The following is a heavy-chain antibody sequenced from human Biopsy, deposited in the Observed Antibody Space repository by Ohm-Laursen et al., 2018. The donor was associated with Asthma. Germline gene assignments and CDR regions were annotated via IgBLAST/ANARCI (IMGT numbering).Heavy chain of an antibody. CDR2: ISVYNGNT. V-gene: IGHV1-18*01. CDR3: ARAVDYSHYYGIDV. J-gene: IGHJ6*02. D-gene: IGHD3-10*01. CDR1: GYTFNNAG. Sequence: ASVKVSCKTSGYTFNNAGITWVRQAPGQGLEWMGLISVYNGNTKVAQKLQDRVTMITDTSTSTAYMELRSLRSDDTAVYFCARAVDYSHYYGIDVWGQGTTVTVS.